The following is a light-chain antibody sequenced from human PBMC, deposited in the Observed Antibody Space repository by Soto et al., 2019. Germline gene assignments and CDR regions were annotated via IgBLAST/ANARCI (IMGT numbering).Light chain of an antibody. J-gene: IGLJ2*01. Sequence: QSALTQPHSVSGSPGQSVAISCSGTSSDVGGYNYVSWYQQPPDTAPKVMIYEVSNLPSGVPDRFSGSKSGNTASLAISGLQAEDEADYYCCSYVGSYSLVFGGGTKVTVL. CDR1: SSDVGGYNY. CDR2: EVS. V-gene: IGLV2-11*01. CDR3: CSYVGSYSLV.